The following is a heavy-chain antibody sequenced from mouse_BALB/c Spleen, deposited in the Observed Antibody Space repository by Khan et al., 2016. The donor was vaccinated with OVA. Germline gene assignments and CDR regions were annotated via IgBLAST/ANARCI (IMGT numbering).Heavy chain of an antibody. D-gene: IGHD1-1*01. Sequence: EVQLQESGPGLVKPSQSLYLTCTVTGYSITSNYAWNWIRQFPGNKLEWMGYISYSGSTNYNPSLKRRISITRDTSKNQFFLQLNSVTNEDTATXYCARENYYGYAMDYWGQGTSITVSS. V-gene: IGHV3-2*02. J-gene: IGHJ4*01. CDR2: ISYSGST. CDR3: ARENYYGYAMDY. CDR1: GYSITSNYA.